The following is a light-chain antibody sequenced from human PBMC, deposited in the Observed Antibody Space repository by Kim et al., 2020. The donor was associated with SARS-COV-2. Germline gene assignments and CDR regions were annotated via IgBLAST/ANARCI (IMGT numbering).Light chain of an antibody. J-gene: IGLJ2*01. CDR2: QDT. V-gene: IGLV3-1*01. CDR3: QTWDSITVV. Sequence: ASPGQTPSITCSGDKLGDKYACWYQQKPGQSPVLVIYQDTKRPSGIPERFSGSNSGNTATLTISGTQAMDEADYYCQTWDSITVVFGGGTKVTVL. CDR1: KLGDKY.